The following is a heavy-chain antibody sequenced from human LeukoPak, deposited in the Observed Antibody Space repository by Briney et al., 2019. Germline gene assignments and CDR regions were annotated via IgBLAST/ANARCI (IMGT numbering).Heavy chain of an antibody. V-gene: IGHV3-74*01. CDR1: GFTFRNHW. CDR2: INDDGTFT. J-gene: IGHJ4*02. CDR3: GREILEPGKTLTY. D-gene: IGHD1-14*01. Sequence: GGSLRLSCAASGFTFRNHWMHWVRQVPGKGLVWVSRINDDGTFTTYADSVKGRFIISRDNAKNTLYLQMNSLRVEDTAVYYCGREILEPGKTLTYWGQGSLITVSS.